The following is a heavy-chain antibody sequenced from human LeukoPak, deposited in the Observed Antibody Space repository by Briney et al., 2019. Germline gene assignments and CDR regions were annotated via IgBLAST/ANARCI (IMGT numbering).Heavy chain of an antibody. V-gene: IGHV1-24*01. D-gene: IGHD3-22*01. CDR3: ATVIGGGVYDSTRLGSYYFDY. Sequence: ASVKVSCKVSGYTLTELSMHWVRQAPGKGLEWMGGFDPEDGETIYAQKFQGRVTMTEGTSTDTVYMELSSLRSEDTAVYYCATVIGGGVYDSTRLGSYYFDYWGQGTLVTVSS. CDR1: GYTLTELS. J-gene: IGHJ4*02. CDR2: FDPEDGET.